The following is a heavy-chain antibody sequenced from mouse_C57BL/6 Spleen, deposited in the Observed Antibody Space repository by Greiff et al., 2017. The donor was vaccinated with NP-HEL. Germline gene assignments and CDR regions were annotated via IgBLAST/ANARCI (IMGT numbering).Heavy chain of an antibody. V-gene: IGHV1-52*01. CDR1: GYTFTSYW. CDR3: ARSGYGSSPWYFDV. J-gene: IGHJ1*03. D-gene: IGHD1-1*01. Sequence: VQLQQPGAELVRPGSSVKLSCKASGYTFTSYWMHWVKQRPIQGLEWIGNIDPSDSETHYNQKFKDKATLTVDKSSSTAYMQLSSLTSEDSAVYYCARSGYGSSPWYFDVWGTGTTVTVSS. CDR2: IDPSDSET.